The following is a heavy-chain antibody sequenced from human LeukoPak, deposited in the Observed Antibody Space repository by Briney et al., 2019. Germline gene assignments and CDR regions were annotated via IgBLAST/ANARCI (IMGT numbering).Heavy chain of an antibody. D-gene: IGHD3-10*01. CDR2: IYYSGST. Sequence: PSQTLSLTCTVSGGSISSGGYYWSWIRQHPGKGLEWIGYIYYSGSTYYNPSLKSRVTISVDTSKNQFSLKLRSVTAADTAVYYCARAGGFTILRGAVNNWFDPWGQGTLVTVSS. CDR3: ARAGGFTILRGAVNNWFDP. J-gene: IGHJ5*02. CDR1: GGSISSGGYY. V-gene: IGHV4-31*03.